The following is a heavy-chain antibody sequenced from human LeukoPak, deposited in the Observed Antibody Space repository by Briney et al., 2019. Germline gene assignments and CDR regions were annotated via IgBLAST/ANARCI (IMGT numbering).Heavy chain of an antibody. Sequence: GGSLRLSCAASGFXFSSYGIHWVRQAPGKGLEWVASIWYDGSNKYYADSMKGRSTISRDNSKHTLYLQMNSLRPEDPADYYCARDNINRITMLVGVDYWGQGTLVTVSS. V-gene: IGHV3-33*01. CDR2: IWYDGSNK. D-gene: IGHD3-22*01. J-gene: IGHJ4*02. CDR1: GFXFSSYG. CDR3: ARDNINRITMLVGVDY.